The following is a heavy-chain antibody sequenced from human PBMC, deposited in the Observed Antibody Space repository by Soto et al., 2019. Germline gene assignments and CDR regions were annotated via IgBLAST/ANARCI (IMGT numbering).Heavy chain of an antibody. J-gene: IGHJ6*02. Sequence: SETLSLTCTVSGDSISSSSYYWGWFRQPPGKGLEWIGNIYYSGTAYYTPSLKSRVAISVDTSKNQFSLKLSSVTAADTAVYYCAHQQLVPYNYYGMDVWGQGTTVTVSS. D-gene: IGHD6-13*01. CDR2: IYYSGTA. V-gene: IGHV4-39*01. CDR1: GDSISSSSYY. CDR3: AHQQLVPYNYYGMDV.